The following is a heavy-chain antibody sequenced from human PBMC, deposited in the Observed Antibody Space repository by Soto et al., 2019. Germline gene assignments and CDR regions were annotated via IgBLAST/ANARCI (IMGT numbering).Heavy chain of an antibody. CDR2: MSFNGYS. V-gene: IGHV4-30-4*01. CDR1: GASVSSGDSY. Sequence: QVHLQESGPGLVKPSQTLSLTCSVSGASVSSGDSYWSWIRQTPGKALEWTGYMSFNGYSNYSPSLKSRVTMSVDTSKTQFSLRLSSVTAADTAVYYCVRGGNPYHYDTSGPGTFDKWGQGTLVTVSS. J-gene: IGHJ4*02. D-gene: IGHD3-22*01. CDR3: VRGGNPYHYDTSGPGTFDK.